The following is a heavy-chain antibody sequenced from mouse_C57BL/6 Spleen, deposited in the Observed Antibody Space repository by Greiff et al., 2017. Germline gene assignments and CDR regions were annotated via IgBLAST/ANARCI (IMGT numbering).Heavy chain of an antibody. CDR1: GYTFTSYW. J-gene: IGHJ4*01. D-gene: IGHD1-1*01. Sequence: QVQLQQPGAELVKPGASVKLSCKASGYTFTSYWMHWVKQRPGQGLEWIGMIHPNSGSTNYNEKFKSKATLTVDKSSSTAYMQLSSLTSEDSAVYDCARKGLRDAMDYWGQGTSVTVSS. CDR2: IHPNSGST. V-gene: IGHV1-64*01. CDR3: ARKGLRDAMDY.